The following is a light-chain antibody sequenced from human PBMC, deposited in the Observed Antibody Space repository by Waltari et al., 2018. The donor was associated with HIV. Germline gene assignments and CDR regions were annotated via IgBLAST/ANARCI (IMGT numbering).Light chain of an antibody. CDR2: GGS. CDR1: QSLSDF. CDR3: LQSRSIPLT. Sequence: IQLTQSPFSLSASIGDKVSITCRASQSLSDFLHWYQQKPGKPPKLLIHGGSTLESVVPSRFSGSGSDTDYTLTISSLQPDDFATYYCLQSRSIPLTFGPGTKV. V-gene: IGKV1-39*01. J-gene: IGKJ3*01.